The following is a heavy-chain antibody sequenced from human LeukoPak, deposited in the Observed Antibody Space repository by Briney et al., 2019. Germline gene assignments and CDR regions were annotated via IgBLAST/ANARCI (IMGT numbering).Heavy chain of an antibody. CDR1: GFTFSSYS. D-gene: IGHD3-22*01. CDR3: AREWDYDSTGVFDH. Sequence: GSLRLSCAASGFTFSSYSMNWVRQAPGKGLEWVSYISSSSSTIYYADSVKGRFTISRDNSKNTLYLQMNNLSAEDTAIYFCAREWDYDSTGVFDHWGQGTLVTVSS. V-gene: IGHV3-48*01. CDR2: ISSSSSTI. J-gene: IGHJ4*02.